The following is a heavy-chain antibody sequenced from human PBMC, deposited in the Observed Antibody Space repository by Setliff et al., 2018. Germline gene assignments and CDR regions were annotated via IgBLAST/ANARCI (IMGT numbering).Heavy chain of an antibody. J-gene: IGHJ4*02. CDR3: ARINFYVSSGFYYASDY. CDR2: ISVYNAET. V-gene: IGHV1-18*01. D-gene: IGHD3-22*01. Sequence: ASVKVSCKTSGYTFRNYGITWVRQAPGQGLEWVGWISVYNAETNSPQKFLDRLTMTTETSTSTAYMELKDLTSDDTALYYCARINFYVSSGFYYASDYWGQGTLVTVSS. CDR1: GYTFRNYG.